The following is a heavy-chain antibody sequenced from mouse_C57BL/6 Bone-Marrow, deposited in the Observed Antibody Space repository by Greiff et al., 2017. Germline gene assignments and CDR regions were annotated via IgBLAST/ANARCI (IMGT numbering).Heavy chain of an antibody. Sequence: EVMLVESGGDLVKPGGSLKLSCAASGFTFSSYGMSWVRQTPDKRLEWVATISSGGSYTYYPDSVKGRFTISRDNAKNTLYLQMSSLNSEETAMYYCARKNYYGSSYSFDYWGQGTTLTVSS. CDR2: ISSGGSYT. CDR1: GFTFSSYG. D-gene: IGHD1-1*01. V-gene: IGHV5-6*01. J-gene: IGHJ2*01. CDR3: ARKNYYGSSYSFDY.